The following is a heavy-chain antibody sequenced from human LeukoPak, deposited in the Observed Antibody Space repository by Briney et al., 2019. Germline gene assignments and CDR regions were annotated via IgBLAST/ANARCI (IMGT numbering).Heavy chain of an antibody. CDR1: GYTFTGYY. D-gene: IGHD3-3*01. V-gene: IGHV1-2*02. CDR3: ARDRDFWSGSRTFDY. CDR2: INPNSGGT. Sequence: ASVKVSCKASGYTFTGYYMHWVRQAPGQGLEWMGWINPNSGGTNYAQKFQSRVTMTRDTSISTAYMELSRLRSDDTAVYYCARDRDFWSGSRTFDYWGQGTLVTVSS. J-gene: IGHJ4*02.